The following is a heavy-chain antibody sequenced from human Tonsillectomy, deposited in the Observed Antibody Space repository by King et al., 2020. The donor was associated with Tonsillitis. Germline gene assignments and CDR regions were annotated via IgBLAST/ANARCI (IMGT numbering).Heavy chain of an antibody. D-gene: IGHD6-19*01. CDR2: INHSGST. Sequence: VQLQQWGAGLLKPSETLSLTFAVYGASFSNYYWSWIRHPPGKGLEWIGEINHSGSTNYNPPLKSRVTISVDTSKNQFSLWLSSVTAADTAVYYCARLIAVAGTDYWGQGTLVTVSS. V-gene: IGHV4-34*01. CDR3: ARLIAVAGTDY. J-gene: IGHJ4*02. CDR1: GASFSNYY.